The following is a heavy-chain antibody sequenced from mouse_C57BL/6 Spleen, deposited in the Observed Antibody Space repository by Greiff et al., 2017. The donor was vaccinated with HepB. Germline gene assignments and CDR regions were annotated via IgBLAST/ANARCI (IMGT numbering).Heavy chain of an antibody. CDR3: SRTGFYDGYYKNAMDY. J-gene: IGHJ4*01. Sequence: EVQLVESGGGLVKPGGSLKLSCAASGFTFSDYGMHWVRQAPEKGLEWVAYISSGSSTIYYADTVKGRFTISRDNAKNTLFLQMTSLRSEDTAMYYCSRTGFYDGYYKNAMDYWGQRTSVTVSS. CDR2: ISSGSSTI. CDR1: GFTFSDYG. V-gene: IGHV5-17*01. D-gene: IGHD2-3*01.